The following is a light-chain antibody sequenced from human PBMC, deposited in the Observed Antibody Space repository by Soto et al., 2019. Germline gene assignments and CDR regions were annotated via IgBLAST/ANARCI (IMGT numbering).Light chain of an antibody. CDR3: SSYTSSNPRV. J-gene: IGLJ1*01. CDR1: SSDVGGYNY. CDR2: DVS. Sequence: SALTQPASVSGSPGQSIAISCTGTSSDVGGYNYVSWYQQHPGKAPKLMIFDVSNRPSGVSDRFSGSKSGNTASLTISGLQADDEADYYCSSYTSSNPRVFVTGTKVTVL. V-gene: IGLV2-14*01.